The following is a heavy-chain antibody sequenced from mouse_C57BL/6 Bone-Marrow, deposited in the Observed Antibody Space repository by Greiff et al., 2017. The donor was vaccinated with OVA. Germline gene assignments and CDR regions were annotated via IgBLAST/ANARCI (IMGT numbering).Heavy chain of an antibody. CDR1: GYTFTSYG. D-gene: IGHD1-1*01. CDR3: ARGLDYYGSSPAWFAY. J-gene: IGHJ3*01. Sequence: QVQLQQSGAELARPGASVKLSCKASGYTFTSYGISWVKQSTGQGLEWIGEIYPRSGNTYYNEKFKGKATLTADKSSSTAYMELRSLTSEDSAVYFCARGLDYYGSSPAWFAYWGQGTLVTVSA. CDR2: IYPRSGNT. V-gene: IGHV1-81*01.